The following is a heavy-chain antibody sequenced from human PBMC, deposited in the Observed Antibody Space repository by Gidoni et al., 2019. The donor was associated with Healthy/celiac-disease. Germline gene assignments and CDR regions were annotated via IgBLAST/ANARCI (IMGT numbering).Heavy chain of an antibody. V-gene: IGHV3-9*01. D-gene: IGHD6-6*01. CDR1: GFTFDDYA. Sequence: EVQLVESGGGLVQPGRSLRLYCAASGFTFDDYAMHWVRQAPGKGLGWVSGISWNSGSIGYADSVKGRFTISRDNAKNSLYLQMNSLRAEDTALYYCAKDMGRIAARNTPFDYWGQGTLVTVSS. CDR2: ISWNSGSI. J-gene: IGHJ4*02. CDR3: AKDMGRIAARNTPFDY.